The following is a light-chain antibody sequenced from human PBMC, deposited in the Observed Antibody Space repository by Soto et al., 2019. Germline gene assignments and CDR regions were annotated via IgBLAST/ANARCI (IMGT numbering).Light chain of an antibody. V-gene: IGLV2-11*01. J-gene: IGLJ1*01. CDR3: CSYAGSYTYV. CDR1: SSDVGGYDH. CDR2: DVN. Sequence: SVLPQARSVSGSPGQSATISCTGTSSDVGGYDHVSWYQQYPGKAPKLMIYDVNRRPSGVPDRFSGSKSGNAASLTISGLQAEDEADYYCCSYAGSYTYVFGTGTKVTVL.